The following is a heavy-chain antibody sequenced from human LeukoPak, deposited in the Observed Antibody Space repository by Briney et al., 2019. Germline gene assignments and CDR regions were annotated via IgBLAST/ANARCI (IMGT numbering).Heavy chain of an antibody. CDR2: ISDSGGTT. CDR1: GFTFSTYA. D-gene: IGHD3-10*01. Sequence: GGSLRLSCAASGFTFSTYAMSWVHQAPGKGLEWVSGISDSGGTTYYADSVKGRFTISRDNSKNTLYLQMNSLSAEDTAAYYCAKGNSVSGSNNWFDPWGQGTLVIVSS. J-gene: IGHJ5*02. CDR3: AKGNSVSGSNNWFDP. V-gene: IGHV3-23*01.